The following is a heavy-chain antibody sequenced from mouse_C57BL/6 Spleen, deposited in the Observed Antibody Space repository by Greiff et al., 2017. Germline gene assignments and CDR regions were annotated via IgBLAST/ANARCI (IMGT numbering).Heavy chain of an antibody. CDR1: GFSLTSYG. CDR2: IWSDGST. D-gene: IGHD1-1*01. J-gene: IGHJ4*01. CDR3: ARQGYGSSPYAMDY. Sequence: VKLLESGPGLVAPSQSLSITCTVSGFSLTSYGVHWVRQPPGKGLEWLVVIWSDGSTTYNSALKSRLSISKDNSTSQVFLKMNSLQTDDTAMYYGARQGYGSSPYAMDYWGQGTSVTVSS. V-gene: IGHV2-6-1*01.